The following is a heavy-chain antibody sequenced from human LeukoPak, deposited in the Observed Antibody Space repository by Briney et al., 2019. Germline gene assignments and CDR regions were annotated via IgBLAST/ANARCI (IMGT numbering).Heavy chain of an antibody. V-gene: IGHV1-2*02. D-gene: IGHD4-17*01. CDR1: GYTFTAYY. Sequence: ASVKVSCKASGYTFTAYYIYGVRQGPRQGLEWMGWLNPNSGVTRYAQKFQGRVTVTKDSSISTAYMELSSLTSDDTAVYYCARDRGAPDAFDIWGQGTLVTVSS. CDR3: ARDRGAPDAFDI. CDR2: LNPNSGVT. J-gene: IGHJ3*02.